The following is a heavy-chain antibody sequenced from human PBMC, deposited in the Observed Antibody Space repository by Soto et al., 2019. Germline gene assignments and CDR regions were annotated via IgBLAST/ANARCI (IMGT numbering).Heavy chain of an antibody. D-gene: IGHD4-4*01. CDR1: GFTFSSYS. Sequence: EVQLVESGGGLVKPGGSLRLSCAASGFTFSSYSMNWVRQAPGKGLEWVSSISSSSSYIYYADSVKGRFTISRDNAKNSLYLQMNSLRAEDTAVYYCARSLKSLTSTVTTLWGWGQGTLVTVSS. V-gene: IGHV3-21*01. CDR3: ARSLKSLTSTVTTLWG. CDR2: ISSSSSYI. J-gene: IGHJ4*02.